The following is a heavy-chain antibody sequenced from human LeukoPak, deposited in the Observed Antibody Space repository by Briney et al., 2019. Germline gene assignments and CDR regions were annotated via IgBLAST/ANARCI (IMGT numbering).Heavy chain of an antibody. CDR3: AREGSGWTSTNYYYYGMDV. Sequence: KPGESLKISCKGSGYSFTSYWIGWVGQMPGKGLEWMGIIYPVDSDTRYSPSFQGQVTISADKSISTAYLQWSSLKASDTAMYYCAREGSGWTSTNYYYYGMDVWGQGTTVTVSS. V-gene: IGHV5-51*01. CDR2: IYPVDSDT. D-gene: IGHD6-19*01. CDR1: GYSFTSYW. J-gene: IGHJ6*02.